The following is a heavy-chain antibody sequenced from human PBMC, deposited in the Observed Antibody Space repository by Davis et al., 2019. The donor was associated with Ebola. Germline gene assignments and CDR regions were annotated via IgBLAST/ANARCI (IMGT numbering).Heavy chain of an antibody. J-gene: IGHJ4*02. CDR1: GYTFTNYY. Sequence: ASVKVSCKASGYTFTNYYMHWVRQAPGRGLEWMGRINPNRGGTSSAQKFRGRVTMTRDTSISTAYMELTDLRSDDAAVYYCTRNLDYGEYAKPGFGHWGQGTLVTVSS. V-gene: IGHV1-2*06. D-gene: IGHD4-17*01. CDR3: TRNLDYGEYAKPGFGH. CDR2: INPNRGGT.